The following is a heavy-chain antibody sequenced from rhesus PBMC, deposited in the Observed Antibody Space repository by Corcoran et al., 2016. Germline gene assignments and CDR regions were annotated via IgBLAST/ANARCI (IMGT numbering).Heavy chain of an antibody. V-gene: IGHV4-173*01. CDR1: GGSISSNY. J-gene: IGHJ4*01. CDR2: ISGVGGRT. D-gene: IGHD4-29*01. CDR3: ARGGGSSRFDD. Sequence: QVQLQESGPGLVKPSESLSLTCAVSGGSISSNYWSWIRQPPGKGLELIVRISGVGGRTHANPSLRNRVTVSTDTSKNQFSLNLRAVAAADTAVYYCARGGGSSRFDDWGQGVLVTVSS.